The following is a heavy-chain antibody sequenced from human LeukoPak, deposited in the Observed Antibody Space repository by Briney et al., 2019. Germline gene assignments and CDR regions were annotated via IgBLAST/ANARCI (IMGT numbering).Heavy chain of an antibody. CDR1: GGFINNYY. Sequence: SETLSLTCTVSGGFINNYYWSWIRQPPGKGLEWIGYIYYRGSTNYNPSLKSRVTISVDTSKNQFSLKLSSVTAADTAVYFCARGHRDGYNSYYSYTMDVWGQGTTVTVSS. CDR2: IYYRGST. D-gene: IGHD5-24*01. V-gene: IGHV4-59*12. J-gene: IGHJ6*02. CDR3: ARGHRDGYNSYYSYTMDV.